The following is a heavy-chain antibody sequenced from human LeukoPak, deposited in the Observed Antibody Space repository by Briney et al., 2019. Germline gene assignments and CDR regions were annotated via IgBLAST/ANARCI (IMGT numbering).Heavy chain of an antibody. CDR3: ARHGDSSGYYYFDY. V-gene: IGHV1-69*05. Sequence: SVKVSCKASGGTFSSYAISWVRQAPGQGREWMGGIIPIFGTANYAQKFQGRVTITTDEYTRKDYMEVSSLRSEDTAVYYCARHGDSSGYYYFDYWGQGTLVTVSS. CDR2: IIPIFGTA. J-gene: IGHJ4*02. D-gene: IGHD3-22*01. CDR1: GGTFSSYA.